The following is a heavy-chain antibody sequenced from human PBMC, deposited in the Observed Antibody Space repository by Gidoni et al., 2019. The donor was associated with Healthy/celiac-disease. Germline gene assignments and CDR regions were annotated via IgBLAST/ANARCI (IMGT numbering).Heavy chain of an antibody. J-gene: IGHJ5*02. Sequence: QLQLQESGPGLVKPSETLSLTCTVSGGSISSSSYYWGWIRQPPGKGLEWIGSIYYSGSTYYNPSLKSRVTISVDTSKNQFSLKLSSVTAADTAVYYCARCRGRGLDWFDPWGQGTLVTVSS. CDR2: IYYSGST. V-gene: IGHV4-39*01. CDR3: ARCRGRGLDWFDP. D-gene: IGHD1-26*01. CDR1: GGSISSSSYY.